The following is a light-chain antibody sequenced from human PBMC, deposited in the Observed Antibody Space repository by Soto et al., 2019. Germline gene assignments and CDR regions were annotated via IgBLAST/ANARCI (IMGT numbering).Light chain of an antibody. CDR3: SSYTSSSTLLV. J-gene: IGLJ1*01. V-gene: IGLV2-14*01. Sequence: QSALTQPASVSGSPGQSITISCTGTSSDVGGYDYVSWYQQHPGKAPKFMIYDVSYRPSGVSNRFSGSKSGNTASLTISGLQAGDEADYYCSSYTSSSTLLVFGTGTKVTVL. CDR2: DVS. CDR1: SSDVGGYDY.